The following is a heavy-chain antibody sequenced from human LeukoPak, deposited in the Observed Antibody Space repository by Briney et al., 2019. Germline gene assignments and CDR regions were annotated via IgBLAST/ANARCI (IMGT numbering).Heavy chain of an antibody. CDR2: INPNSGGT. Sequence: ASVKVSCKASGYTFTGYYMHWVRQAPGQGLEWMGWINPNSGGTNYAQKFQGRVTMTRDTSISTAYMELSRLRSDDTAVYYCARVSVVVPAAWGIDYYYYYGMDVWGQGTTVTVSS. J-gene: IGHJ6*02. CDR3: ARVSVVVPAAWGIDYYYYYGMDV. D-gene: IGHD2-2*01. V-gene: IGHV1-2*02. CDR1: GYTFTGYY.